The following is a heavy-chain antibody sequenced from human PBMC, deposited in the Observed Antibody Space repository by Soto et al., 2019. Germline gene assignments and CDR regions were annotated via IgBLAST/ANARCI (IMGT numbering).Heavy chain of an antibody. J-gene: IGHJ6*03. V-gene: IGHV4-39*02. Sequence: AETLSLTCTVSGESICRSNYYWGWIRQPPGKGLEWIGSIHFSGKTYYNPSLRSRVTMSVDTSKNSLYLQMNSLRAEDTAVYYCARDQSYYYTDVWGKGTTVTVSS. CDR2: IHFSGKT. CDR3: ARDQSYYYTDV. CDR1: GESICRSNYY.